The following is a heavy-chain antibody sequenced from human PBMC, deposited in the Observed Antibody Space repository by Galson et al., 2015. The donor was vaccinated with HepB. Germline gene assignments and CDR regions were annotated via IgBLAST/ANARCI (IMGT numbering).Heavy chain of an antibody. J-gene: IGHJ4*02. CDR2: ISSRSTFI. D-gene: IGHD1-14*01. CDR1: GFTFTNYS. CDR3: ARYRGAETARTN. V-gene: IGHV3-21*01. Sequence: SLRLSCAASGFTFTNYSITWVRQAPGKGLEWVSSISSRSTFIFYADSVKGRFTISRDNAKYSLVLQMNSLRAEDTAIYYCARYRGAETARTNWGRGTLVTVSS.